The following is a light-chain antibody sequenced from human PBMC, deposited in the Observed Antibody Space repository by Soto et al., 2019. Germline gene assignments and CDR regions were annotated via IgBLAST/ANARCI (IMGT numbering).Light chain of an antibody. CDR3: QQYNSWPPRNT. V-gene: IGKV3-15*01. J-gene: IGKJ2*01. CDR2: DAS. Sequence: EIVMTQSPATLSVSPGERATLSCRAIQSIRSNLAWYQQKPGKAPRLLIYDASTRATGIPATFSGSGSGTEFILTLSSLQSEDVAVYYCQQYNSWPPRNTFGQGTRLEIK. CDR1: QSIRSN.